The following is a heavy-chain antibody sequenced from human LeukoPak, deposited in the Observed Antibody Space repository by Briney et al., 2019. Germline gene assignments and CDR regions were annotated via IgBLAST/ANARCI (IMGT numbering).Heavy chain of an antibody. CDR2: ISTTGST. J-gene: IGHJ4*02. Sequence: SETLSLTCTVSGGSISSYYWSWFRQSAGKGLEWIGRISTTGSTNYNPSLKSRVTMSLDTSKNQFSLRVSSVTAADTAVYYCAEAPNTYYFDYWGQGTLVTVSS. V-gene: IGHV4-4*07. CDR3: AEAPNTYYFDY. D-gene: IGHD2-8*01. CDR1: GGSISSYY.